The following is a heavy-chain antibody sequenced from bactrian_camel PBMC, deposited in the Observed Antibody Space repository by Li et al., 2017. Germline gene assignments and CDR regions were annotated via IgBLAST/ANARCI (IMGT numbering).Heavy chain of an antibody. J-gene: IGHJ4*01. CDR2: LGTGGVTT. D-gene: IGHD5*01. CDR1: GGSVRSCC. V-gene: IGHV3S1*01. CDR3: AAERIHTTGPVFFCFQEYKY. Sequence: HVQLVESGGGSVQAGESLRLSCTVSGGSVRSCCMGWFRQAPGKEREGVASLGTGGVTTWYTNSVKGRFTLSRGDNEKTINLQMNALKPEDTAVYFCAAERIHTTGPVFFCFQEYKYWGNGTQVTVS.